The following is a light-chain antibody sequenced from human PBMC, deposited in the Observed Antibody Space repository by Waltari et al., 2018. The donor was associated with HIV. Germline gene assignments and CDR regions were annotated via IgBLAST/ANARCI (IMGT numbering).Light chain of an antibody. CDR3: AAWDDSLSGWV. CDR2: RSK. Sequence: QSVLTQPPSASGPPGHRVTISCSGSPFNLGRHFGFLYPHFPLTSPKLLIDRSKKRPSGVHDRFSVSKSGTAASLAISGLRSEDEADYYCAAWDDSLSGWVFGGGTKLTVL. V-gene: IGLV1-47*01. CDR1: PFNLGRHF. J-gene: IGLJ3*02.